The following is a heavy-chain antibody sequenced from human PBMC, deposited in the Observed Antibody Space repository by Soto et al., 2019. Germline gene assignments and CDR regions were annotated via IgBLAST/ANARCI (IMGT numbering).Heavy chain of an antibody. D-gene: IGHD6-13*01. J-gene: IGHJ4*02. Sequence: PGGSLRLSCAASVFTFSSYSMNWVRQAPGKGLEWVSSISSSSSYIYYADSVKGRFTISRDNAKNSLYLQMNSLRAEDTAVYYCARGLKMGSSWYYFDYWGQGTLVTVSS. CDR2: ISSSSSYI. CDR1: VFTFSSYS. CDR3: ARGLKMGSSWYYFDY. V-gene: IGHV3-21*01.